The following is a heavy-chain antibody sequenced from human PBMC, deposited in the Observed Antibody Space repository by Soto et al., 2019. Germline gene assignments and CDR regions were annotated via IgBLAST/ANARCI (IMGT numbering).Heavy chain of an antibody. CDR3: ARLEGLATISYYFDF. D-gene: IGHD3-9*01. CDR1: GGSVSSSNYY. CDR2: SYYSGNT. J-gene: IGHJ4*02. Sequence: QLQLQESGPGLVKPSETLSLTCIVSGGSVSSSNYYWGWVRQSPGKGLEWIGSSYYSGNTYYNPSLESRVTISVDKSNNEFSLKVISVTAADTAVYYCARLEGLATISYYFDFWGQGSLVTVSS. V-gene: IGHV4-39*01.